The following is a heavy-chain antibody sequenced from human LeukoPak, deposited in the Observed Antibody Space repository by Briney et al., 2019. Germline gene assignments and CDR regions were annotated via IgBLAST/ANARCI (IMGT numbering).Heavy chain of an antibody. D-gene: IGHD1-14*01. V-gene: IGHV3-74*01. CDR3: ARGYSNRFDY. CDR1: GFTFSSYW. J-gene: IGHJ4*02. CDR2: INGDGSST. Sequence: GGSLRLSCAVSGFTFSSYWMHWVRQVPGKGLVWVSRINGDGSSTNYADSVKGRFTISRDNAKSTLYLQMNSLRAEDTAVYHCARGYSNRFDYWGQGILDTVSS.